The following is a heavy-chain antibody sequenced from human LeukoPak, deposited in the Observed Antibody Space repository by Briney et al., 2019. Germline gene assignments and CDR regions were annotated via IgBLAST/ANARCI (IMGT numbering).Heavy chain of an antibody. CDR2: ISSSGSTI. D-gene: IGHD3-10*01. CDR1: GFTFSSYE. J-gene: IGHJ4*02. Sequence: GGSLRLSCAASGFTFSSYEMNWVRQAPGKGLEWVSYISSSGSTIYYADSVKGRFTISRDNAKNSLYLQMNSLRAEDTAVYYCASAAGWELGYWGQGTLVTVSS. V-gene: IGHV3-48*03. CDR3: ASAAGWELGY.